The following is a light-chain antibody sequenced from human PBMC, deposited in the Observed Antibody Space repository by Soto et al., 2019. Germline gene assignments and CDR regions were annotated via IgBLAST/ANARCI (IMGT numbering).Light chain of an antibody. CDR1: QSVSSD. Sequence: EIVMTQSPATLSVSPGERATLSCRASQSVSSDLAWFQQKPGQAPRLLIYGASTRATGLPARFSGSGSGTEFTLTISSLQSEDFAVYYCQQHNNWPYTFGQGTKQEIK. J-gene: IGKJ2*01. CDR2: GAS. V-gene: IGKV3-15*01. CDR3: QQHNNWPYT.